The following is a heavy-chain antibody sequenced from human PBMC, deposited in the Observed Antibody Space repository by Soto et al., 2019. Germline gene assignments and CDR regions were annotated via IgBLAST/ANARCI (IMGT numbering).Heavy chain of an antibody. Sequence: GALRLSCAASGFTFSSYAMSWVRQAPGKGLEWVSAISGSGGSTYYADSVKGRFTISRDNSKNTLYLQMNSLRAEDTAVYYCAKDKSFTMIVVAPIGYFDYWGQGTLVTVSS. CDR2: ISGSGGST. J-gene: IGHJ4*02. D-gene: IGHD3-22*01. V-gene: IGHV3-23*01. CDR1: GFTFSSYA. CDR3: AKDKSFTMIVVAPIGYFDY.